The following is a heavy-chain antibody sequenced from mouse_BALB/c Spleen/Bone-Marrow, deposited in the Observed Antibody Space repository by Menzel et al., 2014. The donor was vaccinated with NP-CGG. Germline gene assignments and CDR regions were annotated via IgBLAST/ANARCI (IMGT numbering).Heavy chain of an antibody. Sequence: EVQLHQSGPELVKPWASVKISCKTSGYTFTEYTMHWVKQSHGKGLEWIGGINPNNGGTSYNQKFKGKATLTVDKSSSTAYMELRSLTSEDSAVYYCARRAGTLYAMDYWGQGTSVTVSS. CDR2: INPNNGGT. D-gene: IGHD3-3*01. J-gene: IGHJ4*01. CDR3: ARRAGTLYAMDY. CDR1: GYTFTEYT. V-gene: IGHV1-18*01.